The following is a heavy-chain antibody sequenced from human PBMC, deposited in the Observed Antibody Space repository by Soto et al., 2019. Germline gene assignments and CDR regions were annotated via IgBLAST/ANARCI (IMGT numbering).Heavy chain of an antibody. V-gene: IGHV3-9*01. CDR2: ISWNSGSI. Sequence: GGSLRLSCAASGFTFDDYAMHWVRQAPGKGLEWVSGISWNSGSIGYADSVKGRFTISRDNAKNSLYLQMNSLRAEDTALYYCAKGMYSSSWYYFDYWGQGTLVTVSS. J-gene: IGHJ4*02. D-gene: IGHD6-13*01. CDR3: AKGMYSSSWYYFDY. CDR1: GFTFDDYA.